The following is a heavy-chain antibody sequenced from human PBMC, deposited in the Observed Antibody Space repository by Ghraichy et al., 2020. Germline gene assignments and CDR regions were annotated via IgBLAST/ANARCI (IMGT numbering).Heavy chain of an antibody. J-gene: IGHJ4*02. CDR2: IYYSGST. Sequence: SETPSLTCTVSGGSFSSSSYYWGWIRQPPGKGLEWIGNIYYSGSTYYNPSLKSRVTISVDTSKNQFSLKLSSVTAADTVVYYCATHAYYYDSSAYYFDYWGQGTLVTVSS. CDR3: ATHAYYYDSSAYYFDY. D-gene: IGHD3-22*01. CDR1: GGSFSSSSYY. V-gene: IGHV4-39*07.